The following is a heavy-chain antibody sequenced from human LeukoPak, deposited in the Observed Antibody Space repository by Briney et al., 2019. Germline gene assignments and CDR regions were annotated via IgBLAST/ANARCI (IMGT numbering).Heavy chain of an antibody. Sequence: ASVKVSCKASGYTFTSYGISWVRQAPGQGLEGMGWISAYNGNTNYAQKLQGRVTMTTDTSTSTAYMELRSLRSDDTAVYYCARDRRDGSGSYYIDYWGQGTLVTVSS. J-gene: IGHJ4*02. V-gene: IGHV1-18*01. D-gene: IGHD3-10*01. CDR1: GYTFTSYG. CDR2: ISAYNGNT. CDR3: ARDRRDGSGSYYIDY.